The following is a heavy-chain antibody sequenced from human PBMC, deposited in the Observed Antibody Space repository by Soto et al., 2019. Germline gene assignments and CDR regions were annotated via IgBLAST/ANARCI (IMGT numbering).Heavy chain of an antibody. J-gene: IGHJ4*02. V-gene: IGHV3-23*01. CDR1: GFTFSSYA. Sequence: PGGSLRLSCAASGFTFSSYAMSWVRQAPGKGLEWVSAISGSGGSTYYADSVKGRFTISRDNSKNTLYLQMNSLRAEDTAVYYCARTVYCSGGSCSIFDYWGQGTLVTVSS. CDR3: ARTVYCSGGSCSIFDY. CDR2: ISGSGGST. D-gene: IGHD2-15*01.